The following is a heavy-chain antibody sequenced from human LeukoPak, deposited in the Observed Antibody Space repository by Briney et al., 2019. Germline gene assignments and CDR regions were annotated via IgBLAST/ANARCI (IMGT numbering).Heavy chain of an antibody. CDR1: GDSISSTSHY. Sequence: TSETLSLTCTVSGDSISSTSHYWDWIRQPPGKGPEWIGNIYFTGSTYYCPSLKSRVTISVDRSKNQFSLKLSSVTAADTAVYYCARDRSSTIDDAFDTWGQGTMVTVSS. CDR2: IYFTGST. D-gene: IGHD2-2*01. J-gene: IGHJ3*02. CDR3: ARDRSSTIDDAFDT. V-gene: IGHV4-39*02.